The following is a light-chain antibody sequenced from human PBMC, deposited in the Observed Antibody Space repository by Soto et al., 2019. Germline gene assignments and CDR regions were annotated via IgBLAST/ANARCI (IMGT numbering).Light chain of an antibody. CDR2: GAS. Sequence: EVLMTQSPATLSVSPGERVILSCRASQSVSNNYLAWYQQKPGQAPRLLIYGASNRATGIPDRFSGSGSGTDFTLTISRLEPEDFAVYYCQQYGSSGTFGQGTKVDI. J-gene: IGKJ1*01. CDR1: QSVSNNY. V-gene: IGKV3-20*01. CDR3: QQYGSSGT.